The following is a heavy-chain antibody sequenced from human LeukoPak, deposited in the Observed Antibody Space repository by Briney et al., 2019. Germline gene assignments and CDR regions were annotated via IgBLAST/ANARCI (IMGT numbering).Heavy chain of an antibody. Sequence: GGSPRLSCAASGFTVSGNYMSWVRQAPGKGLEWVSIIYSGDSTYYADSVKGRFTISRDNSKNTLYLQMNSLRAEDTAVYYCARVFWEKDGFIGAFDIWGQGTMVTVSS. D-gene: IGHD3-3*01. CDR1: GFTVSGNY. J-gene: IGHJ3*02. CDR3: ARVFWEKDGFIGAFDI. V-gene: IGHV3-66*01. CDR2: IYSGDST.